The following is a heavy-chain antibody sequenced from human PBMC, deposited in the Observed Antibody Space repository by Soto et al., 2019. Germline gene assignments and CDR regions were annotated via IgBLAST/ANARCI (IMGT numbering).Heavy chain of an antibody. J-gene: IGHJ4*02. V-gene: IGHV3-23*01. CDR3: AKEGGYSSGCDRVDS. CDR2: ISGSGIST. Sequence: EVQLLESGGGLVQPGGSLRLSCTASGFTFSSYAMSWVRQAPGKGLEWVSAISGSGISTYYADSVKGRFTISRDNSENPLYPQMNSLRAEDTAVYYCAKEGGYSSGCDRVDSWGQGTLVTVSS. D-gene: IGHD6-19*01. CDR1: GFTFSSYA.